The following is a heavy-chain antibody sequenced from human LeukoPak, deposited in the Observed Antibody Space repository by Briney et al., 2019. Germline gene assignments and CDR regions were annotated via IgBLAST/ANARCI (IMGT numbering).Heavy chain of an antibody. CDR3: ARDTTGYSSGWYFDY. V-gene: IGHV3-9*01. Sequence: GGSLRLSCAASGFTFDDYAMHWVRQAPGKGLEWVSGISWNSGSIGYADSVKGRFTISRDNAKNSLYLQMNSLRAEDTAVYYCARDTTGYSSGWYFDYWGQGTLVTVSS. J-gene: IGHJ4*02. CDR1: GFTFDDYA. CDR2: ISWNSGSI. D-gene: IGHD6-19*01.